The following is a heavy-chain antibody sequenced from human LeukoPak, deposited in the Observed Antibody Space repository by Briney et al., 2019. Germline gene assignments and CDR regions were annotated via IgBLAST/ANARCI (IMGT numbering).Heavy chain of an antibody. Sequence: GGSLRLSCAASGFTFSSYWMSWVRQAPGKGLEWVAATVGGRPDTYHAESVKGRYTGSRDDSRDTLFLQMNRLSVDDTAIYYCTKAPLRSCSGAFCYPFDYWGQGTLVTVSS. V-gene: IGHV3-23*01. CDR3: TKAPLRSCSGAFCYPFDY. CDR2: TVGGRPDT. D-gene: IGHD2-8*02. CDR1: GFTFSSYW. J-gene: IGHJ4*02.